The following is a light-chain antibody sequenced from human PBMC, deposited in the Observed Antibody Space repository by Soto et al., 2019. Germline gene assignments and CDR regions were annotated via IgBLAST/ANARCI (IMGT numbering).Light chain of an antibody. J-gene: IGKJ4*01. CDR1: QSVGSNK. CDR2: DAS. CDR3: QQYGSTPLT. V-gene: IGKV3-20*01. Sequence: EIVLTQSPGTLSLSPGVRATLSCRTSQSVGSNKLAWYQQKRGQAPRFLMYDASTRATGIPDRFSGSGSGTDFTLTISRLEPEDFAVYYCQQYGSTPLTFGGGTKVEIK.